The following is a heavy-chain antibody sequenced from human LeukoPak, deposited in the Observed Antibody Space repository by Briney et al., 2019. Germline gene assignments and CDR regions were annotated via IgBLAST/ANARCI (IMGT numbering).Heavy chain of an antibody. CDR1: GYTFIGYY. CDR3: ARVRGIHYYFDY. J-gene: IGHJ4*02. V-gene: IGHV1-2*06. Sequence: ASVKVSCKASGYTFIGYYIHWVRQAPGQGLESMGRINPNSGGTDYAQKFQGRVTMTRDTSISTAYMELSRLRSDDTAVYYCARVRGIHYYFDYWGQGTLVTVSS. CDR2: INPNSGGT.